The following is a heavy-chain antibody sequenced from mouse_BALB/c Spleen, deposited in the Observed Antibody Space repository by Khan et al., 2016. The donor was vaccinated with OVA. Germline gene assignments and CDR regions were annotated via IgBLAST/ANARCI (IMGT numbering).Heavy chain of an antibody. CDR1: GFSLTDYD. CDR2: IWGGGNT. V-gene: IGHV2-6-5*01. J-gene: IGHJ4*01. D-gene: IGHD2-10*02. CDR3: AKRVWSYYFALDY. Sequence: QVQLKQSGPGLVAPSQSLSITCTVSGFSLTDYDVSWIRQPPGKGLEWLGVIWGGGNTYYNSALKSRLSISKDNSKSQVFLKMNSLQTDDTAMYYCAKRVWSYYFALDYWGQGTSVTVSS.